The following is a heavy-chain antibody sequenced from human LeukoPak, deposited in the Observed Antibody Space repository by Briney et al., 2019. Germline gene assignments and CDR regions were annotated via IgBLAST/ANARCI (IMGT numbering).Heavy chain of an antibody. CDR3: ERHSMAQWELLRGDY. D-gene: IGHD1-26*01. V-gene: IGHV5-51*01. Sequence: GESLKISCKGSGYSFTSYWIGWVRQMPGKGLEWMGIIYPGDSDTRYSPSFQGQVTISADKSISTAYLQWSSLKASDTAMYYCERHSMAQWELLRGDYWGQGTLVTVSS. CDR1: GYSFTSYW. J-gene: IGHJ4*02. CDR2: IYPGDSDT.